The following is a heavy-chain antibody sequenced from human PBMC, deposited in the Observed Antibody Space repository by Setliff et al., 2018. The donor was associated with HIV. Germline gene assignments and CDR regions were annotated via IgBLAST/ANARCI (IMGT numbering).Heavy chain of an antibody. CDR2: INPNSGGT. J-gene: IGHJ6*03. CDR1: GYTFTGYY. Sequence: ASVKVSCKASGYTFTGYYMHWVRQAPGQGLEWMGWINPNSGGTNYAQKFQGRVTMTRDTSISTAYMELSRLRSDDTAVYYCAGQGGHSSSSGTSYYYYMDVWGKGTTVTVSS. CDR3: AGQGGHSSSSGTSYYYYMDV. D-gene: IGHD6-6*01. V-gene: IGHV1-2*02.